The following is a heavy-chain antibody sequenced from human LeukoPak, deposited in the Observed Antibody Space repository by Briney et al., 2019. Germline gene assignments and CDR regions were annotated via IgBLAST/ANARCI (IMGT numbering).Heavy chain of an antibody. J-gene: IGHJ6*03. Sequence: PPETLSLTCTVSGYFLSSGYYWGWIRQPPGKGLEWIGSIYHSGSTYYNPSLKSRVTISVDTSKNQFSLKLSSVTAADTAVYYCARTANTVYYYMDVWGKGTTVTVSS. V-gene: IGHV4-38-2*02. CDR1: GYFLSSGYY. D-gene: IGHD5-18*01. CDR2: IYHSGST. CDR3: ARTANTVYYYMDV.